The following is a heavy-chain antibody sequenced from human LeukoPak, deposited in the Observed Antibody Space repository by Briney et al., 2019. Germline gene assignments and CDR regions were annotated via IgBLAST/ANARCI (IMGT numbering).Heavy chain of an antibody. J-gene: IGHJ4*02. CDR1: GGSISTYY. V-gene: IGHV4-59*01. D-gene: IGHD2-21*02. Sequence: SETLSLTCTVSGGSISTYYWSWIRQPPGKGLEWIGYIYYSGSTNYNPSVKGRVTMSVDTSKSQFSLKLTSVTAADTAVYYCARGRRTAVVTDFDYWGQGILVTVSS. CDR2: IYYSGST. CDR3: ARGRRTAVVTDFDY.